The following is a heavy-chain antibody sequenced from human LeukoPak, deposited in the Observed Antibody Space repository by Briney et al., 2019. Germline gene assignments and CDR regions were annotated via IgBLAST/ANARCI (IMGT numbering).Heavy chain of an antibody. J-gene: IGHJ4*02. D-gene: IGHD6-19*01. CDR1: GFTLSSYD. Sequence: PGGSLRFSCAASGFTLSSYDMHWVRQATGKGLEWVSAIGTAGDTYYPGSVKGRFTISRENAKNSLYLQMNSLRAGDTAVYYCARAAVAGEFDYWGQGTLVTVSS. V-gene: IGHV3-13*01. CDR3: ARAAVAGEFDY. CDR2: IGTAGDT.